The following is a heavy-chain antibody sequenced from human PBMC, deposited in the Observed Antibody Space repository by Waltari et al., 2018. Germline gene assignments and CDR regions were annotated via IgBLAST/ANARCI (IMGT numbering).Heavy chain of an antibody. CDR2: INPSGGST. J-gene: IGHJ4*02. D-gene: IGHD2-15*01. CDR3: ARAKRLLYYFDD. Sequence: QVQLVQSGAEVKKPGASVTVSCKASGYTFTSYYMHWVRHAPGQGLEWMGVINPSGGSTSYAQKFQGRETMTRDTSTSTVYMGLSSLRSEDTAVYYSARAKRLLYYFDDWGQGTLVTVYS. V-gene: IGHV1-46*01. CDR1: GYTFTSYY.